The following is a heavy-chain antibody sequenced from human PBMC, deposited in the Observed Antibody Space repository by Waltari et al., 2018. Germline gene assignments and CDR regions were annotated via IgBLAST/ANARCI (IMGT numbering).Heavy chain of an antibody. V-gene: IGHV1-18*01. Sequence: QVQLVQSGAEVKKPGDSVKVSCTASGYTFANYGIRWVRQAPGQGLEWMGWISPYNGKINQARKFQDRVTMTTDTSTNTAYMELRSLTSDDTALYYCARDRSTQEDRDFQYWGQGTLVTVSS. CDR2: ISPYNGKI. J-gene: IGHJ1*01. D-gene: IGHD3-22*01. CDR3: ARDRSTQEDRDFQY. CDR1: GYTFANYG.